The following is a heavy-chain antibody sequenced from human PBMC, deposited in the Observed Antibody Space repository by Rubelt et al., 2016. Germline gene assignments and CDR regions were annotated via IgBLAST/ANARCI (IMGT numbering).Heavy chain of an antibody. Sequence: SGFAFSSYSMNWVRQAPGKGLEWVSSISSSSYIYYADSVKGRFTISRDNAKNSLYLQMNSLRAEDTAVYYCTTDTAMDNDFDYWGQGTLVTVSS. D-gene: IGHD5-18*01. J-gene: IGHJ4*02. CDR3: TTDTAMDNDFDY. V-gene: IGHV3-21*01. CDR1: GFAFSSYS. CDR2: ISSSSYI.